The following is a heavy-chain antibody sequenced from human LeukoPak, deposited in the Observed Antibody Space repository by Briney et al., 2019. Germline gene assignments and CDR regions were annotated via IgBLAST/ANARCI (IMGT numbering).Heavy chain of an antibody. D-gene: IGHD3-22*01. J-gene: IGHJ4*02. CDR1: GFTFTSVA. V-gene: IGHV3-15*01. Sequence: PGGSLRLSCAASGFTFTSVAMTWVRQAPGKGLEWVGRIKSKTDGGTTDYAAPVKGRFTISRDDSKNTLYLQMNSLKTEDTAVYYCTTVPDSSGYYDPYFDYWGQGTLVTVSS. CDR2: IKSKTDGGTT. CDR3: TTVPDSSGYYDPYFDY.